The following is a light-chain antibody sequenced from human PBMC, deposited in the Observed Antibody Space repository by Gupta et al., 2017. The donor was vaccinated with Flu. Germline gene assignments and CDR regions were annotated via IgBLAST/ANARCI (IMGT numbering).Light chain of an antibody. CDR3: QQSGSSPRT. V-gene: IGKV3-20*01. CDR2: GAS. CDR1: QSVSGSY. Sequence: GTLSLSPGERATLFCRASQSVSGSYLAWYQLKPGQAPRLLIYGASSRATGIPDRFSGSGSGTDFSLTISRLEPEDFAVYYCQQSGSSPRTFGQGTXVEIK. J-gene: IGKJ1*01.